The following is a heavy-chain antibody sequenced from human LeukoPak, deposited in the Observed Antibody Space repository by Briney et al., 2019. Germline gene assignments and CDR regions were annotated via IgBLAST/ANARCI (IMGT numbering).Heavy chain of an antibody. Sequence: SETLSLTCAVYGGSFSGYYWSWIRQPPGKGLEWIGEINHSGSTNYNPSLESRVTISVDTSKNQFSLKLSSVTAADTAVYYCARGPPVGDFWSGYYYYYYYMDVWGKGTTVTVSS. V-gene: IGHV4-34*01. CDR3: ARGPPVGDFWSGYYYYYYYMDV. CDR1: GGSFSGYY. CDR2: INHSGST. J-gene: IGHJ6*03. D-gene: IGHD3-3*01.